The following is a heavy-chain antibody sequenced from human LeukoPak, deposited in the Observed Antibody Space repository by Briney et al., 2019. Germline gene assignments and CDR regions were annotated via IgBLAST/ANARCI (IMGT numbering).Heavy chain of an antibody. Sequence: ASVKVSCKASGYTFTGYYMHWVRQAPGQGLEWMGWINANSGGTNYAQKFQGRVTMTRDTSISTAYMELSRLRSDDTAVYYCARYFRVYYDSSGYYRDAFDIWGQGTMVTVSS. CDR1: GYTFTGYY. CDR2: INANSGGT. CDR3: ARYFRVYYDSSGYYRDAFDI. D-gene: IGHD3-22*01. V-gene: IGHV1-2*02. J-gene: IGHJ3*02.